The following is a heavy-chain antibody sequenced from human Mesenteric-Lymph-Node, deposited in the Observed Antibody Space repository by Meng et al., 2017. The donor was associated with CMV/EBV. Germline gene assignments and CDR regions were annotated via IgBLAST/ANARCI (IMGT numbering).Heavy chain of an antibody. CDR3: AKDSFQDDVVPPAFDI. Sequence: SLKISCAASGISFKDYAFHWVRLRPGKGLEWVSGISWNSGSIEYAASVKGRFTIFRDYAKNSVYLQMNSLSAEDTALYYCAKDSFQDDVVPPAFDIWGHGTLVTVSS. V-gene: IGHV3-9*01. J-gene: IGHJ3*02. CDR1: GISFKDYA. CDR2: ISWNSGSI. D-gene: IGHD2-15*01.